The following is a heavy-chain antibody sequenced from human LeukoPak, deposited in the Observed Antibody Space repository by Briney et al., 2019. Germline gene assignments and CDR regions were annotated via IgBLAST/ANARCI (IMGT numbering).Heavy chain of an antibody. J-gene: IGHJ3*02. V-gene: IGHV4-4*07. CDR1: GGSIRSYY. CDR3: ARDTVVVITNSHDAFDI. Sequence: SETLSLTCTVSGGSIRSYYWSWIRQPAGKGLEWMGRIYASGNTNHNPSLKSRVTMSVDTSKNQFSLKLTSVTAADTAVYYCARDTVVVITNSHDAFDIWGQGTMVTVSS. D-gene: IGHD3-22*01. CDR2: IYASGNT.